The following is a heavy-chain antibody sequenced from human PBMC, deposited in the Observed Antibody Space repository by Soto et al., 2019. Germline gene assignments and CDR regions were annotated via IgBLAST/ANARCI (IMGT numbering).Heavy chain of an antibody. J-gene: IGHJ4*02. CDR2: INHSGST. CDR1: GGSFSGYY. Sequence: SETLSLTCAVYGGSFSGYYWSWIRQPPGKGLEWIGEINHSGSTNYSPSLKSRVTISVDMSKNQFSLKLSSVTAADTAVYYCARGGYYDILTGLSYLAPTNDYWGQGTLVTVSS. V-gene: IGHV4-34*01. CDR3: ARGGYYDILTGLSYLAPTNDY. D-gene: IGHD3-9*01.